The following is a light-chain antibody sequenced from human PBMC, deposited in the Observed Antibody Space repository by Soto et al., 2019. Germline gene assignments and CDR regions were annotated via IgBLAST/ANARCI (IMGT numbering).Light chain of an antibody. Sequence: DIVMTQNPLSLSVTPGQPASISCKSSQSLLNSDGRTYVYWYLQQPGQPPQLLISEVSYRFSGVPDRFRGSGSGKDFTLVISRVEAEDVGAYYCMQSLHLHRTFGQGTKVEI. CDR1: QSLLNSDGRTY. CDR3: MQSLHLHRT. J-gene: IGKJ1*01. V-gene: IGKV2D-29*01. CDR2: EVS.